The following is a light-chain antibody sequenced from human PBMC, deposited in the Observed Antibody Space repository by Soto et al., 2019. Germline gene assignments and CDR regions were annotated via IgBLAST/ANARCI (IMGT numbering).Light chain of an antibody. V-gene: IGKV4-1*01. CDR3: QQYYSDFFT. CDR2: WAS. CDR1: QSLLYSSNNKTY. J-gene: IGKJ2*01. Sequence: DIVMTQSPEFLAVPLGERATINCKSSQSLLYSSNNKTYLAWDQHRPGQSPKMLIFWASARESGVPDRFSGSGSETDFTLSLSRRQAEDAAVYYCQQYYSDFFTFGQGTRLEIK.